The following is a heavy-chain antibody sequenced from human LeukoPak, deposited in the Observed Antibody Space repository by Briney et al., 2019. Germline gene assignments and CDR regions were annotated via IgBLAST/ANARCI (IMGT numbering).Heavy chain of an antibody. CDR3: ARVGDSGAVAHGMDV. J-gene: IGHJ6*02. V-gene: IGHV3-30-3*01. D-gene: IGHD6-19*01. Sequence: GGSLRRSCAASGFTFSSYAMHWVRQAPGKGLEWVAVISYDGSNKYYADSVKGRFTISRDNSKNTLYLQMNSLRAEDTAVYYCARVGDSGAVAHGMDVWGQGTTVTVSS. CDR1: GFTFSSYA. CDR2: ISYDGSNK.